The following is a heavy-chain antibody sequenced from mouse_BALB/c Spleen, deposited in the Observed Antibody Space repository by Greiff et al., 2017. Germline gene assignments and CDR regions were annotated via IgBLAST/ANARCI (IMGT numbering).Heavy chain of an antibody. CDR2: ISSGSSTI. J-gene: IGHJ3*01. CDR1: GFTFSSFG. CDR3: ARPMITTEWFAD. D-gene: IGHD2-4*01. V-gene: IGHV5-17*02. Sequence: EVKLMESGGGLVQPGGSRKLSCAASGFTFSSFGMHWVRQAPEKGLEWVAYISSGSSTIYYADTVKGRFTISRDNPKNTLFLQMTSLRSEDTAMYYCARPMITTEWFADWGQGTLVTVSA.